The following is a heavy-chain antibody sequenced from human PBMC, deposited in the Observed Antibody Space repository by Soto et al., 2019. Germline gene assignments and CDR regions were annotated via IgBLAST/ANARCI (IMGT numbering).Heavy chain of an antibody. V-gene: IGHV3-74*01. D-gene: IGHD1-1*01. CDR2: INNDGTYT. CDR3: ARINEYNDY. Sequence: EVRLVESGGGLVQPGGSLRLSCAASGFTFSSYWMHWVRQAPGKGLVWVSHINNDGTYTRYADSVKGRFTISRDNARNTLYLQMNNLRPEDTAMYYCARINEYNDYWGQGTLVTVSS. J-gene: IGHJ4*02. CDR1: GFTFSSYW.